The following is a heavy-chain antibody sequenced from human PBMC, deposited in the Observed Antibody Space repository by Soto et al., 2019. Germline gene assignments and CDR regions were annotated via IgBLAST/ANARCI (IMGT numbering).Heavy chain of an antibody. CDR2: ISSSSTI. D-gene: IGHD6-19*01. Sequence: PGGSLRLSCAASGFTFSSYSMNWVRQAPGKGLEWVSYISSSSTIYYADSVKGRFTISRDNAKNSLYLQMNSLRAEDTAVYYCASRGRSSGWDRTFDYWGQGTLVTVSS. V-gene: IGHV3-48*01. CDR1: GFTFSSYS. CDR3: ASRGRSSGWDRTFDY. J-gene: IGHJ4*02.